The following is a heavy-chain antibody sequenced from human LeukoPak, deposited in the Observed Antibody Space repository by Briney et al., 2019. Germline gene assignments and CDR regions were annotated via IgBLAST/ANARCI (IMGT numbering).Heavy chain of an antibody. D-gene: IGHD2-15*01. CDR2: INAGNGNT. Sequence: ASVKVSCKASGYTFTSYAMHWVRQAPGQRLEWMGWINAGNGNTKYSQEFQGRVTITRDTSASTAYMELSSLRSEDMAVYYCARERCSGGSCYFDYWGQGTLVTVFS. V-gene: IGHV1-3*03. CDR3: ARERCSGGSCYFDY. J-gene: IGHJ4*02. CDR1: GYTFTSYA.